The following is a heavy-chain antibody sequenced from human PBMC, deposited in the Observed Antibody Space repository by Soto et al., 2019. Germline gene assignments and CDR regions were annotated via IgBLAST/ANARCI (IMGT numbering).Heavy chain of an antibody. Sequence: EVQLVESGGGLVQPGGSLRLVCAASGFTFSDHYIDWFRQAPGKGLEWVARTRDKAKSYTTDYAASVKGRFTISRDDSKKSVVLQMNSLKIEDTAVYYCGRGNYGGSGRPFDYWGQGTLVTVSS. J-gene: IGHJ4*02. D-gene: IGHD2-15*01. V-gene: IGHV3-72*01. CDR2: TRDKAKSYTT. CDR3: GRGNYGGSGRPFDY. CDR1: GFTFSDHY.